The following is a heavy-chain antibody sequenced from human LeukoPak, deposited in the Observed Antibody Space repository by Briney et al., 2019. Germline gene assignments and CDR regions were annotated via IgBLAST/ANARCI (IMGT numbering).Heavy chain of an antibody. CDR1: GFTFSSYG. D-gene: IGHD3-22*01. V-gene: IGHV3-30*18. CDR2: ISYDGSNK. Sequence: PGGSLRLSCAASGFTFSSYGMHWVRQAPGKGLEWVAVISYDGSNKYYADSVKGRFTISRDNSKNTLYLQMNSLRAEDTAVYYCAKDTYYYDSSGTNGDYWGQGTLVTVSS. J-gene: IGHJ4*02. CDR3: AKDTYYYDSSGTNGDY.